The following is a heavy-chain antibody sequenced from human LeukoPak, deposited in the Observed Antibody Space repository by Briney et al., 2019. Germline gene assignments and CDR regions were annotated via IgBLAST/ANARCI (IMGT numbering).Heavy chain of an antibody. D-gene: IGHD3-10*01. J-gene: IGHJ6*02. CDR3: ARSRPAPIIAWDV. CDR1: GGTFSSYA. Sequence: ASVKVSCRASGGTFSSYAISWVRQAPGQGLEWMGGIIPIFGTANYAQKFQGRVTITADESTSTAYMELSSLRSEDTAVYYCARSRPAPIIAWDVWGQGTTVTVSS. V-gene: IGHV1-69*13. CDR2: IIPIFGTA.